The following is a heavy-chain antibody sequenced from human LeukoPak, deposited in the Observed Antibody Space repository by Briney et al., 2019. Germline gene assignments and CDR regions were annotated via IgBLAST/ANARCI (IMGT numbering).Heavy chain of an antibody. CDR2: IIPIFGTA. Sequence: GASVKVSCKASGGTFSSYAISWVRQAPGQGLEWMGGIIPIFGTANYAQKFQGRVTITADESTSTAYMELSSLRSEDTAVYYCARSTYYYDSSGQTSDAFDIWGQGTMVTVSS. D-gene: IGHD3-22*01. V-gene: IGHV1-69*13. CDR1: GGTFSSYA. CDR3: ARSTYYYDSSGQTSDAFDI. J-gene: IGHJ3*02.